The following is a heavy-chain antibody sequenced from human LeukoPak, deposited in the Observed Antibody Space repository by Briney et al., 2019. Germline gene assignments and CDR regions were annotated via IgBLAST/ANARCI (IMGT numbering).Heavy chain of an antibody. CDR1: GFTFSSYG. CDR3: AKNDCGDY. D-gene: IGHD2-21*02. CDR2: ISGSGDST. V-gene: IGHV3-23*01. Sequence: PGRSLRLSCAASGFTFSSYGMNWVRQAPGKGLEWVSGISGSGDSTYYADSVKGRFTISRDNFRNTLYLQMNSLRVEDTAVYYCAKNDCGDYWGQGTPVTVSS. J-gene: IGHJ4*02.